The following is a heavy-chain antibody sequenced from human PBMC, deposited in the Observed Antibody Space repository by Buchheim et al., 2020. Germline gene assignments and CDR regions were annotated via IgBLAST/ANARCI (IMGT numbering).Heavy chain of an antibody. D-gene: IGHD5-24*01. J-gene: IGHJ4*02. Sequence: QVQLVESGGGVVQPGRSLRLSCAASGFTFSSYCMHWVRQAPGKGLEWVAVISYDGSNKYYVDSVKGRFTISRDNSKNTLYLQMNSLRAEETAVYYCAKDRVRDGYNPDAIDYWGQGTL. CDR2: ISYDGSNK. CDR3: AKDRVRDGYNPDAIDY. CDR1: GFTFSSYC. V-gene: IGHV3-30*18.